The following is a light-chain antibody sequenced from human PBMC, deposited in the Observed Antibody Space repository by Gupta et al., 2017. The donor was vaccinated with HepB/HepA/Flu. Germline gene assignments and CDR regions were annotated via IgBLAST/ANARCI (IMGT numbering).Light chain of an antibody. CDR3: QQRTHGPPQVT. Sequence: EVVLTQSPATLSLSAGERATLSCRASQSVSSYLAWYQQNFGQAPRLLIYDVSNRATGIPVRFSGSGSETDFTLTIDNREPDDSALYYCQQRTHGPPQVTFGGGTRVEIK. J-gene: IGKJ4*01. CDR1: QSVSSY. CDR2: DVS. V-gene: IGKV3-11*01.